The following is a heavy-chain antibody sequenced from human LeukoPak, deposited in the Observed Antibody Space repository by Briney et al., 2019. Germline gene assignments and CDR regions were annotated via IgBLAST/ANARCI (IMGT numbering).Heavy chain of an antibody. V-gene: IGHV4-34*01. CDR3: ARDRSGSGSYYVY. J-gene: IGHJ4*02. CDR1: GGSFSGYY. CDR2: INHSGST. D-gene: IGHD3-10*01. Sequence: SETLSLTCAVYGGSFSGYYWSWIRQPPGKGLEWIGEINHSGSTNYNPSLKSRVTISVDTSKNQFSLKLSSVTAAGTAVYYCARDRSGSGSYYVYWGQGTLVTVSS.